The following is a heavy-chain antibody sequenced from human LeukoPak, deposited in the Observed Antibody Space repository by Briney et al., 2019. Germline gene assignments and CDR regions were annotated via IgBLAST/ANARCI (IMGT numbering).Heavy chain of an antibody. D-gene: IGHD3-22*01. CDR3: AKRTYDSSGYTFGY. Sequence: PWGSLRLSCAASGFTFSSYAMSWVRQAPGKGLEWVSAISGCGGSTYYADSVKGRFTISRDNSKNTLYLQMNSLRAEDTAVYYCAKRTYDSSGYTFGYWGQGTLVTVSS. CDR1: GFTFSSYA. V-gene: IGHV3-23*01. J-gene: IGHJ4*02. CDR2: ISGCGGST.